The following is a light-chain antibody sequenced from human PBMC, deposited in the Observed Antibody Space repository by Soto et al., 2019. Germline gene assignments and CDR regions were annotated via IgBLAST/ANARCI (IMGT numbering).Light chain of an antibody. V-gene: IGKV1-39*01. CDR3: QQSYSTSVT. CDR1: QSIGNY. J-gene: IGKJ5*01. CDR2: AAS. Sequence: DIQMTQSPSSLSASVGDRVTITCRASQSIGNYLNWYQQKPGKAPRLLIYAASSLQSGVPSRLIGSGSGTDFTLTISNLQPEDCATYYCQQSYSTSVTFGQGTRREIK.